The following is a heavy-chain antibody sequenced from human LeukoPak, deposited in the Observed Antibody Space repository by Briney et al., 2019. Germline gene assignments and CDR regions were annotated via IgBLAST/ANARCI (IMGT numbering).Heavy chain of an antibody. Sequence: PSETLSLTCTVSGGSLSSDTNYWGWIRQPPGKGLGWIGSIHYSGTPYYNPSLKSRITISVDTSKNQFSLKLNSVTAADAPVYYCARRGFGYILDYWGQGTLVTVSS. V-gene: IGHV4-39*01. J-gene: IGHJ4*02. D-gene: IGHD1-1*01. CDR2: IHYSGTP. CDR1: GGSLSSDTNY. CDR3: ARRGFGYILDY.